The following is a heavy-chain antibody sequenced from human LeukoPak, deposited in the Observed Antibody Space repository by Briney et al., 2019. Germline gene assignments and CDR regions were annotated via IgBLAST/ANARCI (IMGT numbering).Heavy chain of an antibody. D-gene: IGHD3-3*01. Sequence: KASETLSLTCAVYGGSFSGYYWSWIRQPPGKGLEWIGEINHSGSTNYNPSLKSRVTISVDTSKNQFSLKLGSVTAADTAVYYCARVGYYDFWSGPSWFDPWGQGTLVTVSS. CDR2: INHSGST. J-gene: IGHJ5*02. CDR3: ARVGYYDFWSGPSWFDP. CDR1: GGSFSGYY. V-gene: IGHV4-34*01.